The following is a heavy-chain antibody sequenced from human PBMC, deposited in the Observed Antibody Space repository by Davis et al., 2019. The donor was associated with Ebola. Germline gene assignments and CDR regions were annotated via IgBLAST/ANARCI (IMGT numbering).Heavy chain of an antibody. CDR2: IDPGDSDT. V-gene: IGHV5-51*01. Sequence: GESLKISCKGSGYNFSKYWIAWVRQKPGKGLEWMGIIDPGDSDTRYSPSFEGQVTISADKSMTTAYLQWSSLRASDTAMYYCARHGNPNWYIDFWSGYADWFDSWGQGTLVTVSS. D-gene: IGHD3-3*01. J-gene: IGHJ5*01. CDR1: GYNFSKYW. CDR3: ARHGNPNWYIDFWSGYADWFDS.